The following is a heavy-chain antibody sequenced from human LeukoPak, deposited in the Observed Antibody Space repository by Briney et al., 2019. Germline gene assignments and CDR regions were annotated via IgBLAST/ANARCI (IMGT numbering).Heavy chain of an antibody. J-gene: IGHJ6*02. Sequence: WASVKVSCKVSGYTLTELSMHWVRQAPGKGLEWMGGFDPEDGETIYAQKFQGRVTMTEDTSTDTAYMELSSLRSEDTAVYYCATGATVTPRPYHYYGMDVWGQGTTVTVSS. V-gene: IGHV1-24*01. CDR1: GYTLTELS. D-gene: IGHD4-17*01. CDR2: FDPEDGET. CDR3: ATGATVTPRPYHYYGMDV.